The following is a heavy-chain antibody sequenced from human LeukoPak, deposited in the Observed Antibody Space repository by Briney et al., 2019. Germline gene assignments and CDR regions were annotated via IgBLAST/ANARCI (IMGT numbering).Heavy chain of an antibody. Sequence: PSGTLSLTCAVSGYSISSGYYWGWIRQPPGKGPEWIGSIYHSGSTYYNPSLKSRVTISVDTSKNQFSLKLSSVTAADTAVYYCARNRGRAAAGPGGYYYYYMDVWGKGTTVTVSS. CDR3: ARNRGRAAAGPGGYYYYYMDV. CDR1: GYSISSGYY. CDR2: IYHSGST. V-gene: IGHV4-38-2*01. J-gene: IGHJ6*03. D-gene: IGHD6-13*01.